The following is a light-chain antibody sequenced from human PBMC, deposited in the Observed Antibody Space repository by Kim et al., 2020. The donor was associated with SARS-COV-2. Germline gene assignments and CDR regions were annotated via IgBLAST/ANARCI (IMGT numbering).Light chain of an antibody. J-gene: IGKJ2*01. Sequence: LSPGERATLSCRASQSVTSSYLAWYQQKPGQAPRLLIYGASSRATGIPDRFSGSGSGTDFTLTISRLEPEDFAVYYCQQYGSSSYTFGQGTKLEIK. CDR2: GAS. V-gene: IGKV3-20*01. CDR3: QQYGSSSYT. CDR1: QSVTSSY.